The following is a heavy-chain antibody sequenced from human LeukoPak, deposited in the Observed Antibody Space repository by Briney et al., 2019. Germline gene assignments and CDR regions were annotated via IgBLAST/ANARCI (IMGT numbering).Heavy chain of an antibody. D-gene: IGHD3-22*01. CDR2: INHSGST. CDR1: GGSFSGYY. V-gene: IGHV4-34*01. J-gene: IGHJ3*01. CDR3: ASQYYYDSNAFDV. Sequence: PSETLSLTCAVYGGSFSGYYWSWIRQPPGTVLEWIGEINHSGSTNYNPSLKSRATISVDPSKNQFSLKLSSVTAADTAVYYCASQYYYDSNAFDVWGQGTMVTVSS.